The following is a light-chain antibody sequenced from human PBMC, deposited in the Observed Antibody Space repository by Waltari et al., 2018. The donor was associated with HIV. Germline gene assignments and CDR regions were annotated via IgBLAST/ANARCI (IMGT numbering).Light chain of an antibody. V-gene: IGLV2-14*01. CDR1: STAFCSSNY. CDR3: TSYTPNDTLV. Sequence: QSALTHPASASGSPGHPITIPCSRTSTAFCSSNYFPWYQQVPGKVPKVIIYEVTSRPSGVSDRFSGSRSGNTASLTISGLQPEDEADYYCTSYTPNDTLVFGGGTKVTVL. J-gene: IGLJ2*01. CDR2: EVT.